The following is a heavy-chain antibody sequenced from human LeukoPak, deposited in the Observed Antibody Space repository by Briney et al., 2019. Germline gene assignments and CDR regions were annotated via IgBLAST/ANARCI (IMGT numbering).Heavy chain of an antibody. D-gene: IGHD5-24*01. V-gene: IGHV3-30*18. CDR1: GFTFSSYG. CDR3: AKGPDGFLDY. Sequence: PGRSLRLSCAASGFTFSSYGMHWVRQAPGKGLEWVAVISYDGNNQYYADSVKGRFTISRDNSKNTLYLQVNSLRAEDTAVYYCAKGPDGFLDYWGQGTLVTVSS. CDR2: ISYDGNNQ. J-gene: IGHJ4*02.